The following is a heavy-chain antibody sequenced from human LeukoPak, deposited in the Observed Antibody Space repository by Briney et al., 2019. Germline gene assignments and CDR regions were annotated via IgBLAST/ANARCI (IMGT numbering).Heavy chain of an antibody. V-gene: IGHV1-18*01. CDR1: GYTFISSG. Sequence: ASVKVSCKTSGYTFISSGISWVRQAPGQGLEWMGWISAYNGNTDYEKKLQGRVTMTTDTSTSTAYMELRSLRSDDTAVYYCARYSGVVVPGYGMDVWGQETTVTVSS. J-gene: IGHJ6*02. CDR2: ISAYNGNT. D-gene: IGHD3-3*01. CDR3: ARYSGVVVPGYGMDV.